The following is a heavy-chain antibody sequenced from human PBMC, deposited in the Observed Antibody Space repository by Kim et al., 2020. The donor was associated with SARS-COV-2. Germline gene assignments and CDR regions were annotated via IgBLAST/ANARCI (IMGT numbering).Heavy chain of an antibody. CDR3: ASVNYYDSSGYFDY. V-gene: IGHV5-51*01. D-gene: IGHD3-22*01. J-gene: IGHJ4*02. Sequence: PAFKGQVTISADKSISTAYLQWSSLKASDTAMYYCASVNYYDSSGYFDYWGQGTLVTVSS.